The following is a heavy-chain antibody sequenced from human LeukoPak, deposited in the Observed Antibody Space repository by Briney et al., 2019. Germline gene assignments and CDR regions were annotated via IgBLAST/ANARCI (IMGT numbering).Heavy chain of an antibody. D-gene: IGHD3-22*01. V-gene: IGHV3-9*01. J-gene: IGHJ4*02. Sequence: GGSLRLSCAASGFTFDDYAMHWVRQAPGKGLEWVSGISWNSGSIGYADSVKGRFTISRDNSKNTLYLQMNSLRAEDTAVYYCASMIVVARHDYWGQGTLVTVSS. CDR3: ASMIVVARHDY. CDR2: ISWNSGSI. CDR1: GFTFDDYA.